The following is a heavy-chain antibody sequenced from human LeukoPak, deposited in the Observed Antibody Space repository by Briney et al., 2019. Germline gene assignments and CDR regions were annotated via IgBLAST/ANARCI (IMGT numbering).Heavy chain of an antibody. CDR3: ARVWATVTTVGAFDI. V-gene: IGHV4-30-2*01. Sequence: PSQTLSLTCTVSGGSISSGGFYWSWIRQPPGKGLEWIGYFYHSGSTFYNPSLNSRVTISVDRSKNQFSLKLSSVTAADTAVYYCARVWATVTTVGAFDIWGQGTMVTVSS. D-gene: IGHD4-17*01. CDR1: GGSISSGGFY. CDR2: FYHSGST. J-gene: IGHJ3*02.